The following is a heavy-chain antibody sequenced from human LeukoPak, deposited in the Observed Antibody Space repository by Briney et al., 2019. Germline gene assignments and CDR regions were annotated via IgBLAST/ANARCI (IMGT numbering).Heavy chain of an antibody. Sequence: ASVKVSCKASGYTFTSYYMHWVRQAPGQGLEWMGIINPSGGSTSYAQKFQGRVTMTRDTSTSTVYMELSSLRSEDTAVYYCAREGRLPIAAAGIPHWGQGTLVTVSS. CDR3: AREGRLPIAAAGIPH. CDR2: INPSGGST. D-gene: IGHD6-13*01. CDR1: GYTFTSYY. V-gene: IGHV1-46*01. J-gene: IGHJ4*02.